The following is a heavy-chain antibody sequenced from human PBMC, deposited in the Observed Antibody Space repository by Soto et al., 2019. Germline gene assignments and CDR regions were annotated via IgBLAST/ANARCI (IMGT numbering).Heavy chain of an antibody. Sequence: GGSLRLSCAASGFTFRNFGMHWVRQAPGKGLEWVATISSDGSNKYFLDSVKGRITISRDNSKDTVYLQMNSLTAEDTAVYYCSIFGVVTSYAMDVWGQGTTVTVSS. J-gene: IGHJ6*02. V-gene: IGHV3-30*03. CDR1: GFTFRNFG. D-gene: IGHD3-3*01. CDR2: ISSDGSNK. CDR3: SIFGVVTSYAMDV.